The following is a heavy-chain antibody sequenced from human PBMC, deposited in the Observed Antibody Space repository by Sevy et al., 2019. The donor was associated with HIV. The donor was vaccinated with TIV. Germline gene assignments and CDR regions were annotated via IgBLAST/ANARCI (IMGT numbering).Heavy chain of an antibody. Sequence: GGSLRLSCAASGFTFSIHSMHWVRQAPDRGLEWVAVTSNDGNTKFYADSVKGRFTMSRDNSKNTLYLQMNSLIAEDTAVDYGAGGGDSTSFYGGNFYYGMDVWGQGTTVTVSS. CDR3: AGGGDSTSFYGGNFYYGMDV. D-gene: IGHD2-2*01. V-gene: IGHV3-30-3*01. CDR2: TSNDGNTK. CDR1: GFTFSIHS. J-gene: IGHJ6*02.